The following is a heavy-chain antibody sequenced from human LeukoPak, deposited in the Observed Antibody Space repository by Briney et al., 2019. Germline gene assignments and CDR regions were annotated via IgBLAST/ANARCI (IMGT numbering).Heavy chain of an antibody. Sequence: SETLSLTCTVSGGSISSRSYYWGWIRQPPRKGLEWIGSIYYSGSTYYNPSLKSRVTISVDTSKNQFSLKLSSVTAADTAVYYCATNQHSYDSSGPGYWYFDLWGRGALVTVSS. CDR1: GGSISSRSYY. D-gene: IGHD3-22*01. CDR2: IYYSGST. V-gene: IGHV4-39*01. J-gene: IGHJ2*01. CDR3: ATNQHSYDSSGPGYWYFDL.